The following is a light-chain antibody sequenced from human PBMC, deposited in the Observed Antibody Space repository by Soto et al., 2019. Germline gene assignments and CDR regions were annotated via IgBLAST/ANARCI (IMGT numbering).Light chain of an antibody. CDR3: QQYGTSIT. Sequence: EIVLTQSPGTLSLSPGERATLSCRASQSFSSSYLAWYQQKPGQAPRLLIYGASSRATGIPDRFSGSGSGTDFTLTISRLAPEDFAVYYCQQYGTSITFGQVTRLEI. CDR2: GAS. CDR1: QSFSSSY. V-gene: IGKV3-20*01. J-gene: IGKJ5*01.